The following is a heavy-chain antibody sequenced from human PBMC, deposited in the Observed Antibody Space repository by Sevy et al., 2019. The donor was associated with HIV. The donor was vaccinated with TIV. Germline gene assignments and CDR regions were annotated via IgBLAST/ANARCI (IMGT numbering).Heavy chain of an antibody. CDR3: ARDPSIVGATWHYGMDV. Sequence: SQTLSLTCAISGDSVSSNSAAWNWIRQSPSRGLEWLGRTYYRSKWYNDYAVSVKSRITINPDTFKNQFSLQLNSVTPEDTAVYYCARDPSIVGATWHYGMDVWGQGTTVTVSS. V-gene: IGHV6-1*01. D-gene: IGHD1-26*01. J-gene: IGHJ6*02. CDR1: GDSVSSNSAA. CDR2: TYYRSKWYN.